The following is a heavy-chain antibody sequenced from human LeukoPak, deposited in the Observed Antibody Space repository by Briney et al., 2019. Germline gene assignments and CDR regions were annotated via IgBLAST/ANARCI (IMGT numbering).Heavy chain of an antibody. V-gene: IGHV1-69*05. J-gene: IGHJ6*03. CDR2: IIPIFGTA. CDR3: ARAIYCSSTSCYRYYYMDV. Sequence: ASVKVSCKTSGGTFSSYAISWVRQAPGQGLEWMGGIIPIFGTANYAQKFQGRVTITTDESTSTAYMELSRLRSEGTAVYYCARAIYCSSTSCYRYYYMDVWGKGTTVTVSS. CDR1: GGTFSSYA. D-gene: IGHD2-2*01.